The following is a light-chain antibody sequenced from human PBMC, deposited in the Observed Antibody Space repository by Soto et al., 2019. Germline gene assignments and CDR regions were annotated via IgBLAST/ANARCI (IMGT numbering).Light chain of an antibody. CDR2: GAS. CDR1: QPITKW. V-gene: IGKV1-12*01. J-gene: IGKJ1*01. CDR3: QQANSFPLT. Sequence: DIQMTQSPSSVSASVGDRVTITCRASQPITKWLAWYQQKPGKAPQLLISGASTLRSEVPSRFSGSGSGTDFSLTISSLQPEDFATYYCQQANSFPLTFGQGTKVEIK.